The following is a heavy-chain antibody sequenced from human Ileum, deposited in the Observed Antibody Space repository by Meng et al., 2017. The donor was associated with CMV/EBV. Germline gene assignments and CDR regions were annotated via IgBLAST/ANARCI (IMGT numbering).Heavy chain of an antibody. V-gene: IGHV2-5*01. Sequence: FSSNTSGWGVGWNRQQPEKALEWLALIYWNDDKRYSPSMKSRLTITKDTSKNQVVLTMTNMDPVGTATYYCAHSKCGIAAAGEYFQHWGQGTLVTVSS. CDR1: FSSNTSGWG. CDR2: IYWNDDK. D-gene: IGHD6-13*01. CDR3: AHSKCGIAAAGEYFQH. J-gene: IGHJ1*01.